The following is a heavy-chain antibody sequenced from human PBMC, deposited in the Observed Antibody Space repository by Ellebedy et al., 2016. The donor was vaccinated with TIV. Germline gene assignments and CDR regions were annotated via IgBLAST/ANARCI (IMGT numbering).Heavy chain of an antibody. CDR1: GFTFSSYA. CDR2: ISGSGGST. CDR3: ARAGMITFGGVIVIPDYYYGMDV. V-gene: IGHV3-23*01. J-gene: IGHJ6*02. D-gene: IGHD3-16*02. Sequence: GESLKISXAASGFTFSSYAMSWVRQAPGKGLEWVSAISGSGGSTYYADSVKGRFTISRDNAKNSLYLQMNSLRAEDTAVYYCARAGMITFGGVIVIPDYYYGMDVWGQGTTVTVSS.